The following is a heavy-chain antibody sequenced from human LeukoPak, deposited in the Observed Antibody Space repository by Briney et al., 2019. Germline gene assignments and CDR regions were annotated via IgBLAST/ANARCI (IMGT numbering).Heavy chain of an antibody. D-gene: IGHD6-19*01. CDR3: ARDPYSSGWSTFDY. CDR1: GFTFSSYS. CDR2: ISSSGSTK. Sequence: TGGSLRLSCAASGFTFSSYSMNWVRQAPGKGLEWVSYISSSGSTKYYADSVKGRFTISRYNSKNTLYLQMNSLRAEDTAVYYCARDPYSSGWSTFDYWGQGTLVSVSS. V-gene: IGHV3-48*01. J-gene: IGHJ4*02.